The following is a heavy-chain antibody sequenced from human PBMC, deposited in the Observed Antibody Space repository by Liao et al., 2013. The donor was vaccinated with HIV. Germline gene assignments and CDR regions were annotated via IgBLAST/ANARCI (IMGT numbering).Heavy chain of an antibody. CDR1: GGSINSGDDS. J-gene: IGHJ6*03. Sequence: QLQLQESGPALVKPSETLSLTCTVSGGSINSGDDSWSWIRQPPGKGLEWIGYIFYSGNTYYNPSLKSRLTISSSKNQFSLKLTSVTAADTAVYYCARGFNYMDVWGKGTTVTVSS. V-gene: IGHV4-30-4*08. CDR2: IFYSGNT. CDR3: ARGFNYMDV.